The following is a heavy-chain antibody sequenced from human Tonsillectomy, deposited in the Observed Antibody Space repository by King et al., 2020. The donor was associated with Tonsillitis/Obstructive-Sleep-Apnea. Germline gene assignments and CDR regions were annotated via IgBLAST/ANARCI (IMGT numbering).Heavy chain of an antibody. D-gene: IGHD3-16*01. CDR3: AREEILGDPVVRGGGFDY. J-gene: IGHJ4*02. CDR1: GGSFSGYY. V-gene: IGHV4-34*01. Sequence: VQLQQWGAGLLKPSETLSLTCAVYGGSFSGYYWSWIRQPPGKGLEWIGEINHGGSTNYNPSLKSRVTISLDTSKKQFSLKLSAVTAADTAVYYCAREEILGDPVVRGGGFDYWGQGTLVTVSS. CDR2: INHGGST.